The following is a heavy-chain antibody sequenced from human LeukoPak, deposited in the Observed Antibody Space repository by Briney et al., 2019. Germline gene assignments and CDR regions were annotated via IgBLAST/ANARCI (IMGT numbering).Heavy chain of an antibody. V-gene: IGHV1-24*01. J-gene: IGHJ6*03. CDR2: FDPEDGET. CDR1: GYTLTELS. D-gene: IGHD4-11*01. Sequence: GASVKVSCKVSGYTLTELSMHWVRQAPGKGLEWMGGFDPEDGETIYAQKFQGRVTMTVDTSTDTAYMELSSLRSEDTAVYYCATTPPAIDYSNSYYMDVWGKGTTVTVSS. CDR3: ATTPPAIDYSNSYYMDV.